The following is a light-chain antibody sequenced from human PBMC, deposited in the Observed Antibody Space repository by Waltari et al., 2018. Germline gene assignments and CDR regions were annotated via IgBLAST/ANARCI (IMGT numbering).Light chain of an antibody. CDR1: QSISSG. V-gene: IGKV1-5*03. CDR3: QQGYSTPYT. CDR2: KAS. Sequence: DIQMTQSPSTLSASVGDRVTITCRASQSISSGLAWYQQKPGKAPKLLIYKASSLESGVPSRFSGSGSGTEFTRTISSLQPADFATDYCQQGYSTPYTFGQGTKLEIK. J-gene: IGKJ2*01.